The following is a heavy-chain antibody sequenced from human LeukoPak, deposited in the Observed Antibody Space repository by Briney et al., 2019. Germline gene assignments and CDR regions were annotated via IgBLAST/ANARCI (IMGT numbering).Heavy chain of an antibody. CDR1: GFTFDDYT. CDR2: ISWDGGST. D-gene: IGHD2-21*01. CDR3: ARWGGAGNYYYYYMDV. J-gene: IGHJ6*03. Sequence: GGSLRLSCAASGFTFDDYTMHWVRQAPGKGLEWVSLISWDGGSTYYADSVKGRFTISRDNSKNSLYLQMNSLRTEDTALYYCARWGGAGNYYYYYMDVWGKGTTVTVSS. V-gene: IGHV3-43*01.